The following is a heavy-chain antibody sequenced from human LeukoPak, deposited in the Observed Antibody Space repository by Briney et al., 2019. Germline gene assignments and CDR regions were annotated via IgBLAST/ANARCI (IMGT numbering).Heavy chain of an antibody. J-gene: IGHJ4*02. Sequence: ASVKVSCKASGYTFTSYGISWVRQAPGQGLEWMGWISAYNGNTNYAQKFQGRVTMTTETSTSTAHMELRSLRSDDTAVYYCARDGVLWLVPRTLDYWGQGTLVGVSS. CDR2: ISAYNGNT. CDR1: GYTFTSYG. CDR3: ARDGVLWLVPRTLDY. D-gene: IGHD6-19*01. V-gene: IGHV1-18*01.